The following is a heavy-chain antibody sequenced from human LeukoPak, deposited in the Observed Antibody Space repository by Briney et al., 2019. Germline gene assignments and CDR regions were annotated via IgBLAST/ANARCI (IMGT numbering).Heavy chain of an antibody. CDR2: ISYDGSNK. CDR3: VRNFDS. J-gene: IGHJ4*02. CDR1: RFTSSSNG. Sequence: PGGSLRLSSAPSRFTSSSNGMHWVRQAPGKGLEWVAVISYDGSNKYYADSVKGRFTISRDNAKNSLYLQMNSLKAEDTAVYYCVRNFDSWGEGTLVTVSS. V-gene: IGHV3-30*03.